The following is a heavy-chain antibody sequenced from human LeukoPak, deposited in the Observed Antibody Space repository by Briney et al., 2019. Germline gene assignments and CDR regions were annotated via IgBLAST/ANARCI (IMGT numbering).Heavy chain of an antibody. Sequence: SQTLSLTCTVSGGSISSGSYYWSWIRQPAGKGLEWIGRIYTSGSTNYNPSLKSRVTISVDTSKNQFSLKLSSVTAADTAVYYCARDSTRFWSGYSRSCAFDIWGQGTMVTVSS. V-gene: IGHV4-61*02. CDR2: IYTSGST. CDR1: GGSISSGSYY. CDR3: ARDSTRFWSGYSRSCAFDI. J-gene: IGHJ3*02. D-gene: IGHD3-3*01.